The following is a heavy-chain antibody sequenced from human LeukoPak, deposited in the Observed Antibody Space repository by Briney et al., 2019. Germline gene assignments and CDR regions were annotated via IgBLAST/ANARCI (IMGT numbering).Heavy chain of an antibody. D-gene: IGHD2-2*01. J-gene: IGHJ6*04. CDR3: AKGGYCSSASCYGYYYYGMDV. CDR1: GFPFRSYA. CDR2: ISGSGGRT. V-gene: IGHV3-23*01. Sequence: GGSLSLSCAAPGFPFRSYAMGWVRQAPGKGLEWVSAISGSGGRTYYADSVKGRFTISRDNSKNTLYLQMNSLRAEDTAVYYCAKGGYCSSASCYGYYYYGMDVWGKGTTVTVSS.